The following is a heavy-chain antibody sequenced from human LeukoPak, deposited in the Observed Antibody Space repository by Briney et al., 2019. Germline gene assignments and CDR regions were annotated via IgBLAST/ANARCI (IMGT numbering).Heavy chain of an antibody. Sequence: ASVKVSCKASGGTFSSYAISWVRQAPGQGLEWMGGIIPIFGTANYAQKFQGRVTITADESTSTAYMELSSLRSEDTAVYYCARDKGIAAAGTGRYYYYMDVWGKGTTVTISS. J-gene: IGHJ6*03. D-gene: IGHD6-13*01. CDR1: GGTFSSYA. V-gene: IGHV1-69*13. CDR3: ARDKGIAAAGTGRYYYYMDV. CDR2: IIPIFGTA.